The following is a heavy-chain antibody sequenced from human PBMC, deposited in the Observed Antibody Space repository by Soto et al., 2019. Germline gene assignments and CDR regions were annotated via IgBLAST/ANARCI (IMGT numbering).Heavy chain of an antibody. V-gene: IGHV1-18*01. CDR3: ARGGYYDSSGARNYPYYGMSV. Sequence: QVQLVQSGAEVKKPGASVKVSCKASGYTFSSYGINWVRQAPGQGLEWLGWISAYDGYTNYAQILQGRVSMTTDTSTKTADMELRSLRSDDTGVYYCARGGYYDSSGARNYPYYGMSVWGQGTSVTVSS. J-gene: IGHJ6*02. CDR1: GYTFSSYG. CDR2: ISAYDGYT. D-gene: IGHD6-19*01.